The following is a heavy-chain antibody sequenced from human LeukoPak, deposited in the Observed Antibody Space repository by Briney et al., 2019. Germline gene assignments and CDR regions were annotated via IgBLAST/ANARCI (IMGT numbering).Heavy chain of an antibody. CDR2: ISNEGSKK. Sequence: PGGSLRLSCAASGFTFSTYGMHGVRQAPGKGLEWVAVISNEGSKKYYADSVKGRFTISRDKSKNTLYLQMNSLRAEDTAVYYCAKERRGYSGYERSYYYYYGMDVWGKGTTVTVSS. V-gene: IGHV3-30*18. CDR3: AKERRGYSGYERSYYYYYGMDV. CDR1: GFTFSTYG. D-gene: IGHD5-12*01. J-gene: IGHJ6*04.